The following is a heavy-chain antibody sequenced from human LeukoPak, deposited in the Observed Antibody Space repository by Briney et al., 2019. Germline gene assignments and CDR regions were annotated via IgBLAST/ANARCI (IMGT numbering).Heavy chain of an antibody. CDR3: ARDLGVGGALGDF. J-gene: IGHJ4*02. V-gene: IGHV3-33*01. CDR2: IWYDGSNK. Sequence: GWSLRLSCAASGFTFSSNGMHWVRQAPGKGLEWVAVIWYDGSNKYYADSVKGRFTISRDNSKNTLYLQMGSLRAEDTAVYYCARDLGVGGALGDFWGQGTLVTVSS. D-gene: IGHD3-16*01. CDR1: GFTFSSNG.